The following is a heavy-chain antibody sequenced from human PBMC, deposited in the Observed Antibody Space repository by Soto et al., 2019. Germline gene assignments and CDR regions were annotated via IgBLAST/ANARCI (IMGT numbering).Heavy chain of an antibody. J-gene: IGHJ4*02. CDR2: IRGSSSTI. D-gene: IGHD1-26*01. V-gene: IGHV3-48*01. CDR1: GFTFSSYS. CDR3: AREGGGATSIDY. Sequence: EVQLVESGGGLVQPGGSLRLSCAVSGFTFSSYSMNWVRQAPGKGLEWVSYIRGSSSTIYYADSVKGRFTISRDNAKNSLFLQRNSLRAEDTAVYYCAREGGGATSIDYWGQGTLVTVSS.